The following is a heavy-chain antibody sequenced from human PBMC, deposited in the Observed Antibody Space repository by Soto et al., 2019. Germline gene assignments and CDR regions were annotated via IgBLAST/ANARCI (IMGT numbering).Heavy chain of an antibody. V-gene: IGHV1-3*01. D-gene: IGHD3-3*01. J-gene: IGHJ4*02. CDR3: ARVLGVAKGDY. CDR2: INAGNGNA. CDR1: GYTFTSYA. Sequence: ASVKVSCKASGYTFTSYAIHWVRQAPGQRLEWMGWINAGNGNAKYSQKFQGRVTITRDTSASTAYMELSSLRSQDTAVYYCARVLGVAKGDYWGQGTLVTVSS.